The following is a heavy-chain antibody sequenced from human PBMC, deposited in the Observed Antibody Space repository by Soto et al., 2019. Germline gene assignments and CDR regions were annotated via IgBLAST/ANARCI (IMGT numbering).Heavy chain of an antibody. J-gene: IGHJ5*02. CDR1: GGTFSSYA. CDR3: ARRQNLGYCSSTSFKGHWFDP. Sequence: QVQLVQSGAEVKKPGSSVTVSCKASGGTFSSYAISWVRQAPGQGLEWMGGIIPIFGTANYAQKFQGRVTITEDESTNTAYMEVSSLRSEDTAVDYCARRQNLGYCSSTSFKGHWFDPCGQGTLVTVSS. V-gene: IGHV1-69*01. D-gene: IGHD2-2*01. CDR2: IIPIFGTA.